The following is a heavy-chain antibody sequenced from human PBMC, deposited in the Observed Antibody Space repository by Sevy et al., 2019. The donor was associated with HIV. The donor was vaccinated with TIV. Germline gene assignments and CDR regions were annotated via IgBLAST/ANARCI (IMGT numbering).Heavy chain of an antibody. D-gene: IGHD2-8*01. Sequence: GGSLRLSCAASGFTFSSYNMNWVRQPPGKGLEWVSYISSSSSTIYYADSVKGRFTISRDNAKNSLYLQMNSLRAEDTAVYYCARDGNGLFDYWGQGTLVTVSS. CDR1: GFTFSSYN. CDR3: ARDGNGLFDY. V-gene: IGHV3-48*01. J-gene: IGHJ4*02. CDR2: ISSSSSTI.